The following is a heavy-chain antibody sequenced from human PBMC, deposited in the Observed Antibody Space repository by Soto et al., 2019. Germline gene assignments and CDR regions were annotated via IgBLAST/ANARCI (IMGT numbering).Heavy chain of an antibody. J-gene: IGHJ4*02. D-gene: IGHD2-15*01. CDR3: TTDTGYCSGGSCYSYFDY. V-gene: IGHV3-15*01. CDR1: GFTFGSAW. Sequence: PGGSLRLSCAASGFTFGSAWMSWVRQAPGKGLEWVGRIKSKTDGGTTDYAAPVKGRFTISRDDSKNTLYLQMNSLKTEDTAVYYCTTDTGYCSGGSCYSYFDYWGQGTLVTVPS. CDR2: IKSKTDGGTT.